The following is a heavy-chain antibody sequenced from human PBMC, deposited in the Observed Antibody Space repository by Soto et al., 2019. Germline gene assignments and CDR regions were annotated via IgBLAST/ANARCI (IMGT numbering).Heavy chain of an antibody. V-gene: IGHV1-69*12. J-gene: IGHJ5*02. Sequence: QVQLVQSGAEVKKPGSSVKVSCKASGGTFSSYAISWVRQAPGQGLEWMGGIIPIFGTANYAQKFQGRVTSTEDESTSTAYMELSSLRSEDTAVYSGATWIWSQYRFDPWGQGTLVTVSS. CDR3: ATWIWSQYRFDP. CDR2: IIPIFGTA. CDR1: GGTFSSYA. D-gene: IGHD5-12*01.